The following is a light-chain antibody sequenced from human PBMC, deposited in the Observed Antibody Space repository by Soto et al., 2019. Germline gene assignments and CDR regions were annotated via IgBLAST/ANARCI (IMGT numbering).Light chain of an antibody. CDR2: AAS. CDR1: QSISNY. V-gene: IGKV1-39*01. CDR3: QHSYSTPYT. Sequence: DIQMTQSPSSLSASVGDRVTITCRASQSISNYLNWYQQKPGKAPKFLIYAASSLQSGVPSRFSGSGSGTDFTLTISSLQPEDFATYYCQHSYSTPYTFGQGTKLEIK. J-gene: IGKJ2*01.